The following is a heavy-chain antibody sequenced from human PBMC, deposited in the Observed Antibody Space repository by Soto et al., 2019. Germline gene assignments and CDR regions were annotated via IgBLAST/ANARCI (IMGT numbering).Heavy chain of an antibody. CDR2: IYYSGST. D-gene: IGHD5-12*01. V-gene: IGHV4-31*03. J-gene: IGHJ4*02. CDR3: ARGGGYLPADAHFDY. Sequence: SETLSLTCTGSGGSISSGGYYWSWIRQHPGKGLEWIGYIYYSGSTYYNRSLKSRVTISVDTSKNQFSLKLSSVTAADTAVYYCARGGGYLPADAHFDYWSQGTLVTVSS. CDR1: GGSISSGGYY.